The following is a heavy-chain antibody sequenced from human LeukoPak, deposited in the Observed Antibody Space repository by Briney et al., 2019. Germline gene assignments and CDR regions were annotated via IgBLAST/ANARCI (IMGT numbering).Heavy chain of an antibody. CDR1: GFTFNEYG. CDR2: ISRNGGAA. V-gene: IGHV3-20*04. D-gene: IGHD3-22*01. Sequence: PGGSLRLSCTASGFTFNEYGMTWVRQAPGKGLEWVSGISRNGGAAGYAASVKGRFTISRDNTKNSLYLQMNTLRAEDTALYYCARSITMMNLWGQGTLVTVSS. J-gene: IGHJ4*02. CDR3: ARSITMMNL.